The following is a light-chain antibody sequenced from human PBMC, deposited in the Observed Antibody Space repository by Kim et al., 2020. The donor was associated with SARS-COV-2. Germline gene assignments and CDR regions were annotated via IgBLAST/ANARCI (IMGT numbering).Light chain of an antibody. Sequence: LSLTPGERATLSYTARQSFSSSYLAWYQQKPGQAPRLLIYGASSRANGIPDRFSDSGSGTDFTLTISRLEPEEFAVYYCQQYETFGQGTKVDIK. J-gene: IGKJ1*01. CDR1: QSFSSSY. CDR3: QQYET. V-gene: IGKV3-20*01. CDR2: GAS.